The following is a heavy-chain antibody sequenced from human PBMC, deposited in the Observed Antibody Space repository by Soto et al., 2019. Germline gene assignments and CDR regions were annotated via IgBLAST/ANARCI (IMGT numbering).Heavy chain of an antibody. D-gene: IGHD2-2*01. CDR3: ASDMSTT. CDR1: GYTFTSHD. CDR2: MNPNSGHT. Sequence: QVQLVQSGAEVKKPGASVKVSCKASGYTFTSHDINWMRQTTGQGLEWMGWMNPNSGHTNSAQKCQGRVTMTRDTSINTAYMELTNLRSEDTAIYYCASDMSTTWGQGTLVTVSS. J-gene: IGHJ5*02. V-gene: IGHV1-8*01.